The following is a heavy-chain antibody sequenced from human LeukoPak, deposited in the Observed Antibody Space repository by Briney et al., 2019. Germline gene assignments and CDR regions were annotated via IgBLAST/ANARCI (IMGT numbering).Heavy chain of an antibody. V-gene: IGHV3-7*01. CDR3: ARNEAGRYYYGMDV. CDR1: GFTFSSYW. CDR2: IKQDGSEK. J-gene: IGHJ6*02. Sequence: GGSLRLSCAASGFTFSSYWMSWVRQAPGKGLEWVANIKQDGSEKYYVDSVKGRFTISRDNAKNSLYLQMNSLRAEDTAVYHCARNEAGRYYYGMDVWGQGTTVTVSS. D-gene: IGHD3-10*01.